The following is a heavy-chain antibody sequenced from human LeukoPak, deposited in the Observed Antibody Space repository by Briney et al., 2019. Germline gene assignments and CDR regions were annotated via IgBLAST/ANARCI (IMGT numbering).Heavy chain of an antibody. D-gene: IGHD3-3*01. CDR2: IKHDGSEK. Sequence: GGSLRLSCAASGFILTNYHMSWVRQAPGKGLEWVASIKHDGSEKYYVDSVRGRFTISRDNTMNSLYLQMSSLRAEDTAVYYCATDRGWRTSGYYLYYFEYWGQGTLVTYSS. CDR3: ATDRGWRTSGYYLYYFEY. V-gene: IGHV3-7*01. CDR1: GFILTNYH. J-gene: IGHJ4*02.